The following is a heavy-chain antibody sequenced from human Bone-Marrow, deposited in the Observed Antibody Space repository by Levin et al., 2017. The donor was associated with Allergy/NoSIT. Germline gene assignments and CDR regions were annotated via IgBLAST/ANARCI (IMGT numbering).Heavy chain of an antibody. Sequence: ASETLSLTCTISGGSISTYYWSWIRQPPGKELEYIGYIYYSGNTNYNPSLESRVTMSVDTSKNQFSLRLKSVTAADTAVYYCARFAVVVDAGEDWHFDLWGRGTLVTVSS. CDR1: GGSISTYY. CDR3: ARFAVVVDAGEDWHFDL. J-gene: IGHJ2*01. CDR2: IYYSGNT. V-gene: IGHV4-59*01. D-gene: IGHD2-15*01.